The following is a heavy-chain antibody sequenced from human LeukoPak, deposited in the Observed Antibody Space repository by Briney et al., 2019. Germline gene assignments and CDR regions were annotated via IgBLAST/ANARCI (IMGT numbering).Heavy chain of an antibody. Sequence: SETLSLTCTVSGDSISSSSYYWGWIRQPPGKGVEWIVSIYYRGSTYYNPSRKSRVTMSVDTSKNQFSLKLSSVTAADTAVYYCARHGGVGVIPDFDYWGPGTLVTVSS. CDR2: IYYRGST. D-gene: IGHD2-8*02. CDR1: GDSISSSSYY. CDR3: ARHGGVGVIPDFDY. V-gene: IGHV4-39*01. J-gene: IGHJ4*02.